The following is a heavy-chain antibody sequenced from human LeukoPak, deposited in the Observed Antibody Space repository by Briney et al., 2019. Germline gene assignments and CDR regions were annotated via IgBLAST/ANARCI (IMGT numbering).Heavy chain of an antibody. CDR2: IYPGDSDT. D-gene: IGHD1-26*01. J-gene: IGHJ3*02. CDR3: GTDFIVGTAERRLNAFDI. V-gene: IGHV5-51*01. Sequence: GDSLKISCQGTGYTFTRHWIGWVRQMPGKGLEWMGIIYPGDSDTRYNPSFQGQVTISADKSINTAYLHWSSLKASDTAIYYRGTDFIVGTAERRLNAFDIWGRGTLVTVSS. CDR1: GYTFTRHW.